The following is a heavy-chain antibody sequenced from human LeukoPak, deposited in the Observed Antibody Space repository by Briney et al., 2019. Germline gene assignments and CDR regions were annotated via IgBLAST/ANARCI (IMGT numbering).Heavy chain of an antibody. CDR1: GVTLSNYG. J-gene: IGHJ4*02. Sequence: PGGSLRLSCAVSGVTLSNYGMSWVRQAPGKGLEWVAGISDSGGTTNYADSVKGRFTISRDNPKNTLYLQMKSLRAEDTAAYFCAKRGVVIRVILVGFHKEAYYFDSWGQGALVTVSS. D-gene: IGHD3-22*01. V-gene: IGHV3-23*01. CDR2: ISDSGGTT. CDR3: AKRGVVIRVILVGFHKEAYYFDS.